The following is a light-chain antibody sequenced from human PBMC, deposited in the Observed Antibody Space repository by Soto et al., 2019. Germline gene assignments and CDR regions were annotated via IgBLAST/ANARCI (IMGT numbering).Light chain of an antibody. Sequence: EIVLTHSPGTLSLSPGERATLSCRASQSVSSSYLAWYQQKPGQAPRLLIYGASSRATGIPDRFSGSGSGTDFTLTISRLEPEDFAVYYCQQYGSSLFGGGTKVDIK. CDR3: QQYGSSL. CDR2: GAS. CDR1: QSVSSSY. V-gene: IGKV3-20*01. J-gene: IGKJ4*01.